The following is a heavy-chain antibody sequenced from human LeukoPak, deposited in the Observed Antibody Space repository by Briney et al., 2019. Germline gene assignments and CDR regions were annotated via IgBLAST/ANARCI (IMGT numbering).Heavy chain of an antibody. CDR3: AKGKGQNWDPFNY. J-gene: IGHJ4*02. D-gene: IGHD7-27*01. CDR1: GFTFSNYG. Sequence: GGSLRLSCAASGFTFSNYGMLWLRQAPGKGREGGAVIWFGGSDKYYAHSVKGRFTISRDNSKNTLYLQMSSLRAEDTALYYCAKGKGQNWDPFNYWGQGTLVTVSS. CDR2: IWFGGSDK. V-gene: IGHV3-33*06.